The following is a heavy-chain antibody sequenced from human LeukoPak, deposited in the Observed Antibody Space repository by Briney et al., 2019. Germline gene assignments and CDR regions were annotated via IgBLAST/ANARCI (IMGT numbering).Heavy chain of an antibody. J-gene: IGHJ1*01. D-gene: IGHD3-16*01. V-gene: IGHV3-21*01. CDR1: GFSFSDYD. CDR3: GRAFPPLRTSSAGDL. CDR2: ISGRSSHM. Sequence: GGSLRLSCSASGFSFSDYDMNWVRQAPGKGLEWVSAISGRSSHMYYGESVKGRFTISRDNAKNSLYLQMDSLGVEDTAVYYCGRAFPPLRTSSAGDLWGQGTLVIVSS.